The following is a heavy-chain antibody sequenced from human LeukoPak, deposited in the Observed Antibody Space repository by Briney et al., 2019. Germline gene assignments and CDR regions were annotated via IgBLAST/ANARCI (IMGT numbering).Heavy chain of an antibody. Sequence: EASVKVSCKASGYTFTGYYMHWVRQAPGQGLEWMGWINPNSGGTNYAQKFQGRVTMTRDTSISTAYMELSRLRSDDTAVYYCARTQRGYSYGYLYWGQGTLVTVSS. CDR3: ARTQRGYSYGYLY. V-gene: IGHV1-2*02. CDR1: GYTFTGYY. D-gene: IGHD5-18*01. CDR2: INPNSGGT. J-gene: IGHJ4*02.